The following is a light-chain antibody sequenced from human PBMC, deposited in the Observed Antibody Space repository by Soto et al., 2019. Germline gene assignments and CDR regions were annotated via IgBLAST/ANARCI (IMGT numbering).Light chain of an antibody. J-gene: IGLJ1*01. V-gene: IGLV2-8*01. Sequence: QSVLTQPPSASGSPGQSVTVSCTGTSSDIGVYNYVSWYQHHPGKAPKLMIYEVSKRPSGVPDRFSGSKSGNTASLTVSGLHAEDEADYYCSSYGGSNNFVFGTGTKVTVL. CDR1: SSDIGVYNY. CDR3: SSYGGSNNFV. CDR2: EVS.